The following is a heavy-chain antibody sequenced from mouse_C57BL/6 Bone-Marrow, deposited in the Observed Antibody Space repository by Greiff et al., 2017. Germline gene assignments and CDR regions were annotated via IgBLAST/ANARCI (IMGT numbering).Heavy chain of an antibody. D-gene: IGHD1-1*01. V-gene: IGHV1-55*01. CDR2: IYPGSGST. CDR3: ARGTTVVATDY. Sequence: QVQLQQPGAELVKPGASVKMSCKASGYTFTSYWITWVKQRPGQGLEWIGDIYPGSGSTNYNEKFKSKATLTVDTSSSTAYMQLSILTSEDSAVYCCARGTTVVATDYWGQGTTLTVSS. J-gene: IGHJ2*01. CDR1: GYTFTSYW.